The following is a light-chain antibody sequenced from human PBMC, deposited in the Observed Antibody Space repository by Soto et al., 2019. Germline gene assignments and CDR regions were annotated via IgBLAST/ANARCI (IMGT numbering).Light chain of an antibody. CDR2: EVS. CDR3: GSYTSSKIYV. CDR1: SGDARGYNY. J-gene: IGLJ1*01. Sequence: ALTQPASVSVSPGQSITISCTGTSGDARGYNYVSWYQQHPGKAAKLMIYEVSNRPSGVSDRFSGSKSGNTASLTISWLQAEDEADYYCGSYTSSKIYVFGAGTKVTVL. V-gene: IGLV2-14*01.